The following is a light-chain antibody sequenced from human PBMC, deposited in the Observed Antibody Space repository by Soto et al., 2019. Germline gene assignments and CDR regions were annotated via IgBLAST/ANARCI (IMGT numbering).Light chain of an antibody. V-gene: IGLV1-44*01. CDR1: SANIGSNT. CDR3: SSYTRNSTVA. CDR2: NTD. J-gene: IGLJ2*01. Sequence: QSVLTQPPSASGTPGQTITISCSGGSANIGSNTVNWYQQFPRTAPKLLIYNTDQGPSGVPDRFSGSKSGNTASLTISGLQAEDEADYFCSSYTRNSTVAFGGGTQLTVL.